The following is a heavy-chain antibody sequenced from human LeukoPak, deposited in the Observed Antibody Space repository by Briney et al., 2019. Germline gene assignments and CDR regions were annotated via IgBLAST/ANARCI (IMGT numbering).Heavy chain of an antibody. V-gene: IGHV1-46*01. J-gene: IGHJ5*02. CDR3: ARVGRDGYTFAWFDP. CDR2: INPSGGST. CDR1: GYTFTSYY. Sequence: GESLKISCKGSGYTFTSYYMHWVRQAPGQGLEWMGIINPSGGSTSYAQKFQGRVTMTRDTSTSTVYMELSSLRSEDTAVFYCARVGRDGYTFAWFDPWGQGTLVTVSS. D-gene: IGHD5-24*01.